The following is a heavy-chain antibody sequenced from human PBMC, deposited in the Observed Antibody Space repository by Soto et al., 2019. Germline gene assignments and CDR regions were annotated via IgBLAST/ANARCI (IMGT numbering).Heavy chain of an antibody. Sequence: QVQLQESGPGLVKPSQTLSLTCTVSGGSISSGGYYWSGIRKHPGKGMEWIGYIYYSGSTYYNPSLKSRVTISVDTSKNQVSLKLSSVTAADTAVYYGERERVTTRGATFLDYWGQGTLVTVPS. CDR2: IYYSGST. V-gene: IGHV4-31*03. CDR1: GGSISSGGYY. CDR3: ERERVTTRGATFLDY. J-gene: IGHJ4*02. D-gene: IGHD1-26*01.